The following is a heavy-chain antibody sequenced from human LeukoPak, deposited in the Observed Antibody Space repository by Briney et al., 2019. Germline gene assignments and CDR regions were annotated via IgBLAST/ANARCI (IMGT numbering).Heavy chain of an antibody. D-gene: IGHD6-19*01. CDR1: GFTFSTYG. J-gene: IGHJ4*02. CDR2: IRYDGSNK. V-gene: IGHV3-30*02. CDR3: AKEGYSSGWYEDY. Sequence: PGGSLRLSCAAAGFTFSTYGIHWVRQAPDMGLEWVAFIRYDGSNKYYADSVKGRFTISRDNFMNTVYLQMNSLRPEDTAVYYCAKEGYSSGWYEDYWGQGTLVTVSS.